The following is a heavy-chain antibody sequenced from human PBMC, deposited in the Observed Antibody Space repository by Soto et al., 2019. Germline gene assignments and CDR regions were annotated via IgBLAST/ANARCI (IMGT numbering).Heavy chain of an antibody. CDR2: IYWDDDK. Sequence: QITLKESGPTLVKPTQTLTLTCTFSGFSLSTSGVGVGWIRQPPGKALEWLALIYWDDDKRYSPSLKSRLTITKDTSKNHVVLTMTDMDPVDTATYYGAHSIRYYDDSSGYLLPDYWGQGTLVTVSS. V-gene: IGHV2-5*02. J-gene: IGHJ4*02. CDR3: AHSIRYYDDSSGYLLPDY. D-gene: IGHD3-22*01. CDR1: GFSLSTSGVG.